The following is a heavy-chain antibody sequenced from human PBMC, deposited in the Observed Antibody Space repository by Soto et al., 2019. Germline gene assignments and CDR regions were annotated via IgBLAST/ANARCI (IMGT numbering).Heavy chain of an antibody. CDR1: GDSMSSSTYH. V-gene: IGHV4-39*07. CDR2: IYYSGTT. J-gene: IGHJ6*02. Sequence: PSETLSLTCTVSGDSMSSSTYHWDWIRQPPGKGLEWIGTIYYSGTTHYNPSLNSRVTMSVDKSNNQFSLKLSSVTAADTAVYYCARGVNTPAYYYYGMDVWGQGTTVTVSS. D-gene: IGHD4-17*01. CDR3: ARGVNTPAYYYYGMDV.